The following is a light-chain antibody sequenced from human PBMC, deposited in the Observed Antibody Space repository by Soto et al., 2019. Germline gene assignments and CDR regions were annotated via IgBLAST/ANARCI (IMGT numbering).Light chain of an antibody. V-gene: IGLV2-11*01. Sequence: QSALTQPRSVSGSPGQSVTISCTGTSSDVGGYDYVSWYQQHPGKAPKLMIYDVSKRPSGVPDRFSGSKSGNTASLTISWLQAEDEAEYYCCSYAGNYTLLFGGGTKLTVL. CDR1: SSDVGGYDY. J-gene: IGLJ2*01. CDR3: CSYAGNYTLL. CDR2: DVS.